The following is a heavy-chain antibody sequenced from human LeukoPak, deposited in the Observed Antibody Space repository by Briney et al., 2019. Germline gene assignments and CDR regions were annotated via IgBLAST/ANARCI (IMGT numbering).Heavy chain of an antibody. D-gene: IGHD6-19*01. CDR2: ISGSGGGT. CDR3: AKGEYGSGWPD. Sequence: GGSLRLSCAASGFTFSNYAMNWVRQAPRKGLEWVSGISGSGGGTDYADSLRGRFTISRDNSKNTLYLQMNSLRAEGTALYFCAKGEYGSGWPDWGQGTLVTVSS. J-gene: IGHJ4*02. CDR1: GFTFSNYA. V-gene: IGHV3-23*01.